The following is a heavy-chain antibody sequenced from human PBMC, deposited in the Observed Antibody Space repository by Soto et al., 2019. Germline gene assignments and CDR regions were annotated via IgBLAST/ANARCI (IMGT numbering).Heavy chain of an antibody. J-gene: IGHJ4*02. CDR1: GFTFSGYA. D-gene: IGHD4-17*01. V-gene: IGHV3-23*01. CDR2: ISGSGDDT. Sequence: GESLKISCAASGFTFSGYAMSWVRQAAGKGLEWVSGISGSGDDTYSADSVKGRFTISRDNSKNTLFLHMNSLSAEDTAVYFCAKGKDPTSSAPLRPFDYWGPGTLVTVSS. CDR3: AKGKDPTSSAPLRPFDY.